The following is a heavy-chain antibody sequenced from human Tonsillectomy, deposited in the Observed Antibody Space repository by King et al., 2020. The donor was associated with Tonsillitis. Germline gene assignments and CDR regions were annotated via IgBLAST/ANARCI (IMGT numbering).Heavy chain of an antibody. CDR3: AKEGGGLDY. CDR1: GFTFDDYA. Sequence: VQLVESGGVVVQPGGSLRLSCAASGFTFDDYAMHWVRQAPGKGLEWVSFISWDGGIIYYADSVKGRFAISRDNSKNSLYLQMNGLGPEDTALYYCAKEGGGLDYWGQGTLVTVSS. CDR2: ISWDGGII. D-gene: IGHD3-16*01. V-gene: IGHV3-43D*03. J-gene: IGHJ4*02.